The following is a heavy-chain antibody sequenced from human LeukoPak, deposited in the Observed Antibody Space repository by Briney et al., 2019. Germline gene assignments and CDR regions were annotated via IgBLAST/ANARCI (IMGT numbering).Heavy chain of an antibody. CDR1: GGTFSSYA. V-gene: IGHV1-69*13. CDR2: IIPIFGTA. D-gene: IGHD4-17*01. CDR3: ARDRGYGDYRGTDWFDP. Sequence: SVKVSCKASGGTFSSYAISWVRQAPGQGLEWMGGIIPIFGTANYAQKFQGRVTITADESTSTAYMELSSLRSEDTAVYYCARDRGYGDYRGTDWFDPWGQGTLVTVSS. J-gene: IGHJ5*02.